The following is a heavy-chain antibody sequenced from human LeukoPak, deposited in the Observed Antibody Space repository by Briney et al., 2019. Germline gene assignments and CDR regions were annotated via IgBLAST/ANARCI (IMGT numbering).Heavy chain of an antibody. J-gene: IGHJ4*02. D-gene: IGHD3-22*01. Sequence: GGSLRLSCAASGFRFNSYGMTWVRLAPGKGLEWVSAISAGGDRTYYADAVKGRFTISRDNSKNTLYLQMNSLRAEDTAVYYCASQYYYDSSGYDRGVFDYWGQGTLVTVSS. CDR2: ISAGGDRT. CDR1: GFRFNSYG. CDR3: ASQYYYDSSGYDRGVFDY. V-gene: IGHV3-23*01.